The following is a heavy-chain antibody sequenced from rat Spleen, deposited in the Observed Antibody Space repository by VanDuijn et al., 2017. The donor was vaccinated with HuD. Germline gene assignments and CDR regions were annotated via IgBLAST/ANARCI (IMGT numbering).Heavy chain of an antibody. D-gene: IGHD5-1*01. Sequence: EVQLVESGGGLVQPGRSLRLSCAASGFTFSTFPMAWVRQAPTKGLEWVATISSVGRRNYYRDSVKGRFTIARDNAKSTLYRQMDSLRSEDTATYYWATRDKNWGYWGQGVMVTVSS. J-gene: IGHJ2*01. CDR2: ISSVGRRN. CDR3: ATRDKNWGY. CDR1: GFTFSTFP. V-gene: IGHV5-29*01.